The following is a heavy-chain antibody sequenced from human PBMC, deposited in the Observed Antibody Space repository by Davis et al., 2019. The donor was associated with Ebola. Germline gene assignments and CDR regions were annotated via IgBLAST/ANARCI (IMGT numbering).Heavy chain of an antibody. CDR1: AASDYGKNGA. CDR2: TYYCSTWYN. Sequence: PSETLSLTCAISAASDYGKNGACNWIRHSPSTGLDWLGRTYYCSTWYNDYAASVKSRITINPDTSKNQFSLQLTSVTPEDTGLYYCARGWLRGGMDVWGEGTTVTVSS. V-gene: IGHV6-1*01. J-gene: IGHJ6*04. D-gene: IGHD5-18*01. CDR3: ARGWLRGGMDV.